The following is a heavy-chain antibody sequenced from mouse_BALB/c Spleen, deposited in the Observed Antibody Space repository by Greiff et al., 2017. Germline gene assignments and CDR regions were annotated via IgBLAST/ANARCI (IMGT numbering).Heavy chain of an antibody. CDR1: GFNIKDTY. D-gene: IGHD1-1*01. Sequence: VHVKQSGAELVKPGASVKLSCTASGFNIKDTYMHWVKQRPEQGLEWIGRIDPANGNTKYDPKFQGKATITADTSSNTAYLQLSSLTSEDTAVYYCARWDYYGSSSFAYWGQGTLVTVSA. CDR3: ARWDYYGSSSFAY. V-gene: IGHV14-3*02. CDR2: IDPANGNT. J-gene: IGHJ3*01.